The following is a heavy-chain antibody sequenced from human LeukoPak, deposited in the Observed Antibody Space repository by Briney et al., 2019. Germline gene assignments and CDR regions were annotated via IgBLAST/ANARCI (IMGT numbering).Heavy chain of an antibody. CDR2: INHSGST. V-gene: IGHV4-34*01. J-gene: IGHJ6*03. CDR3: ARASFVPAAMSYYYYMDV. CDR1: GGSFSGYY. Sequence: SETLSLTCAVYGGSFSGYYWSWIRQPPGKGLEWIGEINHSGSTNYNPSLKSRVTISVDTSKNQFSLKLSSVTAADTAVYYCARASFVPAAMSYYYYMDVWGKGTTVTVS. D-gene: IGHD2-2*01.